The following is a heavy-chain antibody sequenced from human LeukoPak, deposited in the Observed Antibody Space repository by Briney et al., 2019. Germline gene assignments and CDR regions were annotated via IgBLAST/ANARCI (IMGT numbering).Heavy chain of an antibody. CDR2: IYHSGST. V-gene: IGHV4-30-2*01. CDR1: GGSISSGGYS. D-gene: IGHD3-10*01. Sequence: PSETLSLTCAVSGGSISSGGYSWSWIRQPPGKGLEWIGYIYHSGSTYYNPSLKSRVTISVGRSKNQFSLKLSSVTAADTAVYYCASTHRSYYYGSGSYSQFDYWGQGTLVTVSS. CDR3: ASTHRSYYYGSGSYSQFDY. J-gene: IGHJ4*02.